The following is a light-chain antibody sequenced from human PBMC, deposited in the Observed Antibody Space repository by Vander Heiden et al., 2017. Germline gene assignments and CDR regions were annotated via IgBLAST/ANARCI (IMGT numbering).Light chain of an antibody. CDR2: DAS. CDR3: QQDDNLNT. CDR1: QDISNY. V-gene: IGKV1-33*01. J-gene: IGKJ5*01. Sequence: DIQMTQSPSSLSASVGDRVTITCQASQDISNYLNWYQQKPGKAPKLLIYDASKGEKGVPSRFSGSGSGTDFTVTSSSRQPEDLATYYGQQDDNLNTFGQGTRVEIK.